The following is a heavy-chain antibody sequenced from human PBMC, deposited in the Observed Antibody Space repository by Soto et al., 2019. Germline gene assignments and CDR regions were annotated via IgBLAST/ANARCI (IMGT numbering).Heavy chain of an antibody. CDR2: IYYSGST. CDR1: CGSISSSSYY. D-gene: IGHD6-13*01. V-gene: IGHV4-39*01. J-gene: IGHJ6*02. CDR3: ARSGGSSWFYYYYGMDV. Sequence: SDTLSLTCTVSCGSISSSSYYWGWIRQPPGKGLEWIGSIYYSGSTYYNPSLKSRVTISVDTSKNQFSLKLSSVTAADTAVYYCARSGGSSWFYYYYGMDVWGQGTTVTVSS.